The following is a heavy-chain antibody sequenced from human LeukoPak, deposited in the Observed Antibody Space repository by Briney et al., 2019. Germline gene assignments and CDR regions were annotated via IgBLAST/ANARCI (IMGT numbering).Heavy chain of an antibody. Sequence: GGSLRLSCAASGFTFSTYWMHWVRRAPGKGLVWVSRIRPEGTTTAYADSVEGRFTISRDNAKNTLFLQMNSLSAEDTAVYYCARDLDWILFDYWGQGTLVTVSS. CDR3: ARDLDWILFDY. V-gene: IGHV3-74*03. CDR2: IRPEGTTT. CDR1: GFTFSTYW. D-gene: IGHD3-9*01. J-gene: IGHJ4*02.